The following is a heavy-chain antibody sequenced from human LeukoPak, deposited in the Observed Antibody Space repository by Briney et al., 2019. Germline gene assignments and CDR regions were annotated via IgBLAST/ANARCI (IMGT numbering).Heavy chain of an antibody. CDR2: INPTGGST. D-gene: IGHD3-10*01. CDR1: GYTFTNYY. J-gene: IGHJ6*03. V-gene: IGHV1-46*01. Sequence: ASVKVSCKASGYTFTNYYMHWVRQAPGQGLEWMGIINPTGGSTTYAQKFQGRVTMTRDMSTSTVHMELSSLRSEDTAVYYCAKGPGGYYYYYYMDVWGKGTTVTVSS. CDR3: AKGPGGYYYYYYMDV.